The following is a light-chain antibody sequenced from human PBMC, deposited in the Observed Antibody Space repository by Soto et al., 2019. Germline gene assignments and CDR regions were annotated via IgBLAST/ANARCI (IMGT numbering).Light chain of an antibody. CDR1: SSDVGGYNY. V-gene: IGLV2-11*01. CDR2: DVS. CDR3: CSYAGSYTHWV. J-gene: IGLJ3*02. Sequence: QSALTQPRSVSGSPGQSVTISCTGSSSDVGGYNYVSWYQQHPGKAPKFMIYDVSQRPSGVPDRFSGSKSGNTASLTISGLQAEDEADYYCCSYAGSYTHWVFGGGTKVTVL.